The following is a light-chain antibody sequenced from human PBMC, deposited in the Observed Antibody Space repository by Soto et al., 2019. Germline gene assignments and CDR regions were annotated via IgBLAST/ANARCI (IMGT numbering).Light chain of an antibody. CDR3: QQRSNWPGFT. CDR1: HNVSNY. CDR2: DAS. V-gene: IGKV3-11*01. Sequence: EIVLTQSPATLSLSPGERATLSCRASHNVSNYLAWYQQKPGQAPTVLIYDASNRATGIPARFSGSGSGTDFTLTISSLEPEDFAVYYCQQRSNWPGFTFGPGTKVDIK. J-gene: IGKJ3*01.